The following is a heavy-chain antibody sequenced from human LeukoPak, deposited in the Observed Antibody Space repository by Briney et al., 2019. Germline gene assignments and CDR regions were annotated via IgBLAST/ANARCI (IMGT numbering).Heavy chain of an antibody. CDR3: ARVWSSGLDAFDI. D-gene: IGHD2-8*02. Sequence: PSETLSLTCTVCGGSISSYYWSWIRQPPGKGLEWIGYIYYSGSTNYNPSLKSRVTISVDTSKNQFSLKLSSVTAADTAVYYCARVWSSGLDAFDIWGQGTMVTVSS. CDR2: IYYSGST. CDR1: GGSISSYY. V-gene: IGHV4-59*01. J-gene: IGHJ3*02.